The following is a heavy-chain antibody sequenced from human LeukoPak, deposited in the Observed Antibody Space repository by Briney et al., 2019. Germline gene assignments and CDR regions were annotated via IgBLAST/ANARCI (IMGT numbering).Heavy chain of an antibody. CDR2: INHSGSS. D-gene: IGHD2-2*01. CDR1: GGSFSGYY. J-gene: IGHJ6*02. CDR3: ARSGYCSSTSCDGMDV. Sequence: SETLSLTCAVYGGSFSGYYWSWIRQPPGKGLEWIGEINHSGSSNYNPSLKSRVTISVDTSKNQFSLKLSSVTAADTAVYYCARSGYCSSTSCDGMDVWGQGTTVTVSS. V-gene: IGHV4-34*01.